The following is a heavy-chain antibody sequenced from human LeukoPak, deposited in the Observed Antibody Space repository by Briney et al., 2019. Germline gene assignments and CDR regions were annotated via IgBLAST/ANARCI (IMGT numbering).Heavy chain of an antibody. D-gene: IGHD2-8*02. V-gene: IGHV3-15*01. CDR3: SRLLSTGGY. Sequence: GGSLRLSCAVSGFTFSNAWMTWVRQTPGRGLEWVGRIKSKTDGGTADYAAPVRGRFAISRDDSINMVYLQMNSLKTDDTAVYYRSRLLSTGGYWGQGTLVTVFS. J-gene: IGHJ4*02. CDR2: IKSKTDGGTA. CDR1: GFTFSNAW.